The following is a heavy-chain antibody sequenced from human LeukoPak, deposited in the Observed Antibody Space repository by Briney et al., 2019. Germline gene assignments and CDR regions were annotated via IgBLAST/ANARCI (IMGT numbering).Heavy chain of an antibody. CDR2: IIPIFGTA. Sequence: GASVKVSYKAAGGTVNSYAISWGGQAAGQGGEGRGGIIPIFGTANYAQKFQGRVTITTDESTSTAHMELSSLRSEDTAVYYCARGLRTRSSSYVSFFDYWGQGTLVTVSS. CDR1: GGTVNSYA. J-gene: IGHJ4*02. CDR3: ARGLRTRSSSYVSFFDY. D-gene: IGHD6-13*01. V-gene: IGHV1-69*05.